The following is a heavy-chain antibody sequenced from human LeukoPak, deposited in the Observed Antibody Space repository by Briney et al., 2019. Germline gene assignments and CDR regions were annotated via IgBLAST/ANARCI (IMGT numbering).Heavy chain of an antibody. V-gene: IGHV3-48*04. CDR1: GFTFSSHW. CDR2: ISSVGNTE. CDR3: ARDTLNGPFVISLDY. J-gene: IGHJ4*02. Sequence: GGSLSLSCAASGFTFSSHWMHWVRQAPGKGLVWVSHISSVGNTEYYLDSVRGRFTMSRDNAKNLPFLQMNSLRAEDTAVYFCARDTLNGPFVISLDYWGQGALVTVSS. D-gene: IGHD3-9*01.